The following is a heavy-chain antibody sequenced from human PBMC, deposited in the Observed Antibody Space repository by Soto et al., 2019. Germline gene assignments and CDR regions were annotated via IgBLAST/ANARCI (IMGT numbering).Heavy chain of an antibody. Sequence: SETLSLTCTVSGGSISSGDYYWSWIRQPPGKGLEWIGNIYYSGSTYYNPSLKSRVTISVDTSKNQFSLKLSSVTAADTAVYYCARPESVRAVIDTWFDPWGQGTLVTVSS. CDR3: ARPESVRAVIDTWFDP. J-gene: IGHJ5*02. CDR2: IYYSGST. V-gene: IGHV4-39*01. CDR1: GGSISSGDYY. D-gene: IGHD3-10*01.